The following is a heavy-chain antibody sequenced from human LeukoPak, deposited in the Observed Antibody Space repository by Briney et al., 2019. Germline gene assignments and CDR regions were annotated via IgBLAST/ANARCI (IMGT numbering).Heavy chain of an antibody. CDR2: ISSSNPSI. V-gene: IGHV3-21*01. Sequence: GGSLRLSCAASGYTFSSSNMNWVREAPGRGREWVSCISSSNPSIYYPDSVHDRFTTSRDNTKNSLYLPMNSLRAEDTAVYYCAKYSGTSRDYWGQGTLVTVSS. CDR3: AKYSGTSRDY. D-gene: IGHD1-26*01. CDR1: GYTFSSSN. J-gene: IGHJ4*02.